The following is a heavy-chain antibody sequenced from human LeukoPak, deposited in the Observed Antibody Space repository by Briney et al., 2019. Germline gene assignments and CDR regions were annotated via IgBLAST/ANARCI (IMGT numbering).Heavy chain of an antibody. CDR2: IYTSGST. Sequence: SETLSLTCTVSGGSISSYYWSWIRQPAGKGLEWIGRIYTSGSTNYNPSLKSRVTISVDTSKNQFSLKLSSVTAADTAVYYCARVGIAAAGTYYYYYMDVWGKGTTVTFSS. CDR1: GGSISSYY. CDR3: ARVGIAAAGTYYYYYMDV. J-gene: IGHJ6*03. V-gene: IGHV4-4*07. D-gene: IGHD6-13*01.